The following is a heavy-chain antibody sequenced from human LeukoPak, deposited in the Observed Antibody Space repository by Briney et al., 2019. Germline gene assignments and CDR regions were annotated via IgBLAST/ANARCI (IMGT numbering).Heavy chain of an antibody. CDR1: GFTFSSYG. D-gene: IGHD3-22*01. J-gene: IGHJ6*02. CDR3: ARDRARLVYYYGMDV. V-gene: IGHV3-33*01. Sequence: PGRSLRLSCAASGFTFSSYGMHWVRQAPGKGLEWVAVIWYDGSNKYYADSVKGRFTISRDNSKNTLYLQMNSLRAEDTAVYYCARDRARLVYYYGMDVWGQGTTVTVSS. CDR2: IWYDGSNK.